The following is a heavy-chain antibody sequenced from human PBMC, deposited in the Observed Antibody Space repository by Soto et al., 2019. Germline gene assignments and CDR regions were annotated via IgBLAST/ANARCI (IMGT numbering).Heavy chain of an antibody. Sequence: GGSLRPSCAPSGFTSSSSAISWVRQVPGKGLEWVSAVSANGQGIYYADSVRGRFTISRDNSKNTVFLHMDSLSAEDTAVYYCAKDRHYPRDYFHYWGQGTLVTVSS. D-gene: IGHD3-10*01. CDR2: VSANGQGI. J-gene: IGHJ4*02. CDR1: GFTSSSSA. CDR3: AKDRHYPRDYFHY. V-gene: IGHV3-23*01.